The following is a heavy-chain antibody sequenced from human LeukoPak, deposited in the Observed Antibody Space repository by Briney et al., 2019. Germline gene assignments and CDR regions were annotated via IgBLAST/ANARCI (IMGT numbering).Heavy chain of an antibody. Sequence: SETLSLTCTVSGGSISSSSYYWGWIRQPPGKGLEWIGSTYYSGSTYYNPSLKSRVTISVDTSKNQFSLKLSSVTAADTAVYYCARLIRGVAAAGDAFDIWGQGTMVTVSS. V-gene: IGHV4-39*01. J-gene: IGHJ3*02. D-gene: IGHD6-13*01. CDR2: TYYSGST. CDR1: GGSISSSSYY. CDR3: ARLIRGVAAAGDAFDI.